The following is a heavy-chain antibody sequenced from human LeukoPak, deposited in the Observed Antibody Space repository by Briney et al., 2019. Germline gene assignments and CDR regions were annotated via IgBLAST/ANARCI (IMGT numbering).Heavy chain of an antibody. CDR1: GYTFTGYY. V-gene: IGHV1-2*04. CDR2: INPNSGGT. Sequence: ASVKVSCKASGYTFTGYYMHWVRQAPGQGLEWMGWINPNSGGTNYAQKFQGWVTMTRDTSISTAYMELSSLRSDDTAVYYCARGPNYYDSSGFHYRDWGQGTLVTVSS. D-gene: IGHD3-22*01. CDR3: ARGPNYYDSSGFHYRD. J-gene: IGHJ4*02.